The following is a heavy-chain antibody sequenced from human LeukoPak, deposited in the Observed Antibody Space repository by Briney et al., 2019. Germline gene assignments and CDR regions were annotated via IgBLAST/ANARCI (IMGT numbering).Heavy chain of an antibody. D-gene: IGHD3-22*01. J-gene: IGHJ6*02. Sequence: GASVKVSCKASGYAFTSYGISWVRQAPGQGLEWTGWISAYNGNTNYAQKLQGRVTMTTDTSTSTAYMELRSLRSDDTAVYYCARCYYDSSGPPPYYYYGMDVWGQGTTVTVSS. CDR2: ISAYNGNT. V-gene: IGHV1-18*01. CDR3: ARCYYDSSGPPPYYYYGMDV. CDR1: GYAFTSYG.